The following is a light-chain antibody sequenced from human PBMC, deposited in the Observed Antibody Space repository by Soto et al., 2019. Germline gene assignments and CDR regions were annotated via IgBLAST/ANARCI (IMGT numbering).Light chain of an antibody. V-gene: IGKV3-15*01. CDR3: QQYNAWPLT. Sequence: EIMMTQSPATLSVSPGERATLSCRASQSLTNNYLAWYQQKPGQPPRLLIYGASTRATGIPARFSGSGSGTEFTLTISSLHSEDFAVYYCQQYNAWPLTFGGGTKVEI. CDR2: GAS. CDR1: QSLTNN. J-gene: IGKJ4*01.